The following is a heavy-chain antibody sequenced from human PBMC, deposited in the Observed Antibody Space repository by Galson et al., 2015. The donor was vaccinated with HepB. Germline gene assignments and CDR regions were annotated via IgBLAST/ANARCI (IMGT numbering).Heavy chain of an antibody. D-gene: IGHD3-3*01. CDR1: GFTFSDYY. Sequence: SLRLSCAASGFTFSDYYMSWVRQAPGKGLEWISYIASSSSYTKYADSVKGRFTISRDKAKNSLYLQMNSLRADDTAVYYCARDMRDWGPFGVAIKGHGNYYSLDVWGQGTTVTVSS. V-gene: IGHV3-11*05. CDR3: ARDMRDWGPFGVAIKGHGNYYSLDV. CDR2: IASSSSYT. J-gene: IGHJ6*02.